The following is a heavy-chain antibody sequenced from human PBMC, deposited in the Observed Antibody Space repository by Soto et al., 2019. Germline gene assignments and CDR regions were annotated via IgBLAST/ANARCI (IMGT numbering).Heavy chain of an antibody. D-gene: IGHD2-15*01. Sequence: PGGSLRLSCAASGFTFSSYWMHWVRQAPGKGLVWVSRINSDGSSTSYAGSVKGRFTISRDNAKNTLYLQMNSLRAEDTDVYFCVRTSLVVAAATREDYWGQGTLVTVSS. V-gene: IGHV3-74*01. CDR1: GFTFSSYW. CDR2: INSDGSST. CDR3: VRTSLVVAAATREDY. J-gene: IGHJ4*02.